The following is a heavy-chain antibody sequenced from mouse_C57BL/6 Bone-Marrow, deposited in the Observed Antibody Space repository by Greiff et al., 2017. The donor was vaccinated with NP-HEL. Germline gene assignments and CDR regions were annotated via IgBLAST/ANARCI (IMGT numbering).Heavy chain of an antibody. D-gene: IGHD1-1*01. CDR2: IDPSDSYT. Sequence: QVQLQQPGAELVKPGASVKLSCKASGYTFTSYWMQWVKQRPGQGLEWIGEIDPSDSYTNYNQKFKGKATLTVDTSSSTAYMQLSSLTSEDSAVYYCAKRRPYYYGNDYWGQGTTLTVSS. CDR3: AKRRPYYYGNDY. V-gene: IGHV1-50*01. CDR1: GYTFTSYW. J-gene: IGHJ2*01.